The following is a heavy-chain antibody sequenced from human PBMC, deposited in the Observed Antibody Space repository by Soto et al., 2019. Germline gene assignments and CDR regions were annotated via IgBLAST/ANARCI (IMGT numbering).Heavy chain of an antibody. Sequence: SETLSLTCTVSGGSISSYYWSWIRQPPGKGLEWIGYIYYSGSTNYNPSLKSRVTIAVDTSKNQFSLKLSSVTAADTAVYYCAREWGSSGWYLGMDVWGQGTTVTVSS. CDR2: IYYSGST. D-gene: IGHD6-19*01. V-gene: IGHV4-59*01. CDR1: GGSISSYY. CDR3: AREWGSSGWYLGMDV. J-gene: IGHJ6*02.